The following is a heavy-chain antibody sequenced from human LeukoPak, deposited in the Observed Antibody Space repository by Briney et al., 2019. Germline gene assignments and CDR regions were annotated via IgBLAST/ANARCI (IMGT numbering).Heavy chain of an antibody. CDR2: ISYDGSNK. J-gene: IGHJ4*02. CDR1: GFTFSSYA. Sequence: GGSLRLSCAASGFTFSSYAMHWVRQAPGKGLEWVAFISYDGSNKYYADSVKGRFTISRDNSKNTLYLQMNSLRAEDTAVYYCARDPPTFDYWGQGTLVTVSS. V-gene: IGHV3-30*01. CDR3: ARDPPTFDY.